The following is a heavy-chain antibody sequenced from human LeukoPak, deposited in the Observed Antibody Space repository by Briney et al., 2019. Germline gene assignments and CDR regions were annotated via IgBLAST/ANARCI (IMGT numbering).Heavy chain of an antibody. J-gene: IGHJ4*02. CDR3: ARAWPNTWNDY. D-gene: IGHD1-1*01. CDR1: GFTFSTYG. V-gene: IGHV3-33*01. Sequence: GGSLRLSCAASGFTFSTYGMHWVRQAPGKGLERVAVIWYDGSNKYYADSVKGRFTISRDNSKNTLYLQMNSLRAEDTAVYYCARAWPNTWNDYWGQGTLVTVSS. CDR2: IWYDGSNK.